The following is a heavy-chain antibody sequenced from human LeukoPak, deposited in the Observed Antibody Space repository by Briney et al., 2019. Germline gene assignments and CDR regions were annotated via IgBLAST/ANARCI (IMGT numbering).Heavy chain of an antibody. CDR3: ARGLYSSSLGYYYYGMDV. CDR1: GFPFSNY. J-gene: IGHJ6*02. D-gene: IGHD6-13*01. V-gene: IGHV3-53*01. CDR2: IYSGGST. Sequence: PGGSLRPSCAASGFPFSNYMSWVRQAPGKGLEWVSVIYSGGSTYYADSVKGRFTISRDNSKNTLYLQMNSLRAEDTAVYYCARGLYSSSLGYYYYGMDVWGQGTTVTVSS.